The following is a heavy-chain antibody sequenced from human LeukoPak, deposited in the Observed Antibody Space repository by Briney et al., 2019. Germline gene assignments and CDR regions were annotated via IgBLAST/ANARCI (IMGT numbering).Heavy chain of an antibody. D-gene: IGHD1-1*01. V-gene: IGHV3-7*01. CDR2: IKQDGSEK. CDR3: ATYRGYPVDY. Sequence: QSGGSLRLSCAASGFTFSSYWMSWVRQTPEKGLEWVANIKQDGSEKYYVDSVKGRFTISRDNGKNTLYLQMNSLRVEDTAVYYCATYRGYPVDYWGQGTLVTVSS. CDR1: GFTFSSYW. J-gene: IGHJ4*02.